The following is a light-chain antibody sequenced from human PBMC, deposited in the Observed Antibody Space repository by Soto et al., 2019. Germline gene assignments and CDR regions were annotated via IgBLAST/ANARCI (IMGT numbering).Light chain of an antibody. J-gene: IGLJ2*01. CDR1: SSNIGSNT. Sequence: SVLTQPPSASGTPGQRVTISCSGSSSNIGSNTVNWYQQLPGTAPKLLIYSNNQRPSGVPDRFSGSKSGTSASLAISGLQSEDEADYYCAAWDDSLKGVFGGGTKVTVL. CDR3: AAWDDSLKGV. CDR2: SNN. V-gene: IGLV1-44*01.